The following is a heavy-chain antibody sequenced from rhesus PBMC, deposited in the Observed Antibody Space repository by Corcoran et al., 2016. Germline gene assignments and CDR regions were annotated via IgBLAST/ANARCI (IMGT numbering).Heavy chain of an antibody. D-gene: IGHD6-31*01. CDR1: GGSTSSSY. Sequence: QLQLQESGPGLVKPSETLSVTCAVSGGSTSSSYWSWIRQAPGKGLEWIGYISGSSGSTYYNPSLKSRVTISTDTSKNQFSLKLSSVTAADTAVYYCARGAGSYFDYWGQGVLVTVSS. J-gene: IGHJ4*01. CDR2: ISGSSGST. CDR3: ARGAGSYFDY. V-gene: IGHV4-165*01.